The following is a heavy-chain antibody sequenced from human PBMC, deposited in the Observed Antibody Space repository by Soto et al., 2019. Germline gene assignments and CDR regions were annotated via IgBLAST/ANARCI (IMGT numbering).Heavy chain of an antibody. CDR1: GFSLSTTAEG. J-gene: IGHJ4*02. CDR3: AHGSCSSADCYPIPDLDY. Sequence: QITLKESGPTLVKPTQPLTLTCTFSGFSLSTTAEGVGWIRQPPGKALEWLALIYWDDDERYSPSLKIRLTITKDTSKNQVVLTMTNVDPVGTATYYCAHGSCSSADCYPIPDLDYWGQGIVVTVSS. D-gene: IGHD2-2*01. CDR2: IYWDDDE. V-gene: IGHV2-5*02.